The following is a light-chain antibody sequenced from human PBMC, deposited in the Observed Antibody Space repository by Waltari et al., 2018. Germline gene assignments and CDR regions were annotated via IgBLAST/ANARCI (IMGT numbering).Light chain of an antibody. CDR3: QQYNNWPPYT. Sequence: EIVMTQSPATLSVSPGERATLSCRASQSVRSNLAWYQQKPGQAPRLLIYGASTRATGIPARFSGSGSGTEFTLTISSLQSEDFAVYYCQQYNNWPPYTFGRGPSWRSN. CDR1: QSVRSN. CDR2: GAS. V-gene: IGKV3-15*01. J-gene: IGKJ2*01.